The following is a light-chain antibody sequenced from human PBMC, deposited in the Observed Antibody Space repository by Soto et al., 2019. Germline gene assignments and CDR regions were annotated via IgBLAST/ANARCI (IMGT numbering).Light chain of an antibody. CDR1: QTISSY. V-gene: IGKV1-39*01. Sequence: DIRMSQSPSSLSASVGDRVTITCRASQTISSYLNWYQQKPGKAPKLLIYLASSLQSGVPSRFSGSGSGTDFTLTITSLHPEDFATYYCQQSYTTPPTFGQGTEVEVK. J-gene: IGKJ1*01. CDR3: QQSYTTPPT. CDR2: LAS.